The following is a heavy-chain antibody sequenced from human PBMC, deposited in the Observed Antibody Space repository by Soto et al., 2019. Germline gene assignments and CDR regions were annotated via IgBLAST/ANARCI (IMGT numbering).Heavy chain of an antibody. D-gene: IGHD3-10*01. CDR3: ARLGRSGSSYRKYKYYYYMDV. J-gene: IGHJ6*03. CDR2: IGTAGDT. V-gene: IGHV3-13*01. Sequence: PGGSLRLSCAASGFTFSSYDMHWVRQATGKGLEWVSAIGTAGDTYYPGSVKGRFTISRENAKNSLYLQMNSLRAGDTAVYYCARLGRSGSSYRKYKYYYYMDVWGKGTALTVSS. CDR1: GFTFSSYD.